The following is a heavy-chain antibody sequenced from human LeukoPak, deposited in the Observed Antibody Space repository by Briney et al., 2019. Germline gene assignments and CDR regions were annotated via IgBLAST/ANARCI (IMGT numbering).Heavy chain of an antibody. CDR1: GYTFTSYD. CDR3: ARDWVRTLAARGNWFDP. D-gene: IGHD6-6*01. Sequence: GASVKVSCKASGYTFTSYDINWVRQATGQGLEWMGWMNPNSGNTGYAQKFQGRVTMTRNTSISTAYMELSSLRAEDTAVYYCARDWVRTLAARGNWFDPWGQGTLVTVSS. J-gene: IGHJ5*02. V-gene: IGHV1-8*01. CDR2: MNPNSGNT.